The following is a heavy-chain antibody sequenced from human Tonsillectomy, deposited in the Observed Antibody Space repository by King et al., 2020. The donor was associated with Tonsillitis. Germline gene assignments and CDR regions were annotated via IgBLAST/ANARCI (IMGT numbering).Heavy chain of an antibody. CDR2: IYYSGST. CDR1: GGYISSSSYY. CDR3: ASYRIAVAGYYFDY. D-gene: IGHD6-19*01. J-gene: IGHJ4*02. V-gene: IGHV4-39*07. Sequence: QLQESGPGLVKPSETLSLTCTVSGGYISSSSYYWGWIRQPPGKGLEWIGSIYYSGSTYYNPSLKSRVTISVDTSKNQFSLKLSSVTAADTAVYYCASYRIAVAGYYFDYWGQGTLVTVSS.